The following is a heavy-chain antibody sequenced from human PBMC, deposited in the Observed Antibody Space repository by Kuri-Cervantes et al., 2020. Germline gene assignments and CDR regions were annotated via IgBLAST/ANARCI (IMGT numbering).Heavy chain of an antibody. Sequence: GGSLRLSCAASGFTFSDYYMSWIRQAPGKGLEWVSYISSSSSTIYYADSVKGRFTISRDNAKNSLYLQMNSLRDEDTAVYYCARDSSITMVRGVISNGMDVWGQGTTVTVSS. D-gene: IGHD3-10*01. V-gene: IGHV3-11*04. CDR2: ISSSSSTI. CDR1: GFTFSDYY. CDR3: ARDSSITMVRGVISNGMDV. J-gene: IGHJ6*02.